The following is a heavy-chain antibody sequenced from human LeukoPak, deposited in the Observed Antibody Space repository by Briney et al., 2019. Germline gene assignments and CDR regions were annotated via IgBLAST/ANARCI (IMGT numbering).Heavy chain of an antibody. J-gene: IGHJ3*02. V-gene: IGHV3-21*01. D-gene: IGHD6-19*01. CDR3: ARGRGSGWYDAFDI. Sequence: GGSLRLSCAVSGFTFSSYSMSWVRQAPGKGLEWVSSISSSGTYKYYADSVKGRFTISRDNSKNTLYVQMNSLRAEDTAVYYCARGRGSGWYDAFDIWGQGTMVTVSS. CDR2: ISSSGTYK. CDR1: GFTFSSYS.